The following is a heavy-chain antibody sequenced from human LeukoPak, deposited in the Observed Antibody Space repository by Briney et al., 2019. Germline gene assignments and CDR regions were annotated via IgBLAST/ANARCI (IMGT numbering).Heavy chain of an antibody. J-gene: IGHJ6*03. V-gene: IGHV4-39*01. CDR3: AGSNGYYFYMDV. CDR1: GGSISSSSYY. Sequence: SETLSLTCAVSGGSISSSSYYWGWIRQPPGKGLEWIGSIYYSGSTYYNPSLKSRVTISVDTSKNQFSLKLSSVTAADTAVYYCAGSNGYYFYMDVWGKGTTVTVSS. CDR2: IYYSGST.